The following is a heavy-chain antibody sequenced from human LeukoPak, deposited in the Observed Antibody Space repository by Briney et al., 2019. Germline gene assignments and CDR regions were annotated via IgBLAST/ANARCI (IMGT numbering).Heavy chain of an antibody. CDR3: ASQPVSSGWFFSS. CDR1: GDSVSSNNAA. Sequence: SQTLSLTCAISGDSVSSNNAAWNWIRQSPSRGLEWLGRTYYRSKWYNDYAVFVKSRIAINPDTSKNQFSLLLNSVTPEDTAVYYCASQPVSSGWFFSSWGQGTLVTASS. J-gene: IGHJ5*02. D-gene: IGHD6-19*01. V-gene: IGHV6-1*01. CDR2: TYYRSKWYN.